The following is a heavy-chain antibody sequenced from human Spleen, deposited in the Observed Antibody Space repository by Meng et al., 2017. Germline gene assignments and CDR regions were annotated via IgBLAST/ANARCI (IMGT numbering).Heavy chain of an antibody. V-gene: IGHV4-39*02. CDR2: IFYIGST. CDR3: ARGPTTMARDFDY. J-gene: IGHJ4*02. D-gene: IGHD4-11*01. Sequence: QLQLQESGPGLVKPSETLSLTCTVSGGSISSSSNYWGWIRQPPGKGLEWIGSIFYIGSTFYNPSLKSRVTISVDTSQNNLSLKLSSVTAADSAVYYCARGPTTMARDFDYWGQGTLVTV. CDR1: GGSISSSSNY.